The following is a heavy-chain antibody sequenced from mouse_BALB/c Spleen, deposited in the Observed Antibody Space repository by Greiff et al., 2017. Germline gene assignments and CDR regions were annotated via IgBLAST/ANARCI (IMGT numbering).Heavy chain of an antibody. J-gene: IGHJ1*01. D-gene: IGHD1-2*01. CDR1: GYTFTSYV. V-gene: IGHV1-14*01. Sequence: VQLQQSGPELVKPGASVKMSCKASGYTFTSYVMHWVKQKPGQGLEWIGYINPYNDGTKYNEKFKGKATLTSDKSSSTAYMELSSLTSEDSAVYYFARGEIVTAAPYWSFDDWGEGTTVTVSS. CDR3: ARGEIVTAAPYWSFDD. CDR2: INPYNDGT.